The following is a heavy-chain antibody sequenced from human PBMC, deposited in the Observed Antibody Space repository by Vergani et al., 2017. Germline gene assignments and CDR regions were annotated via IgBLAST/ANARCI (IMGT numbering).Heavy chain of an antibody. CDR3: AKDTKYCSGGSCYLEGDYYYYYMDV. CDR1: GFTFSSYA. Sequence: EVQLLESGGGLVQPGGSLRLSCAASGFTFSSYAMSWVRQAPGKGLEWVSVIYSGGSSTYYADSVTGRFTISRDNSKNTLYLQMNSLRADDTAVYYCAKDTKYCSGGSCYLEGDYYYYYMDVWGKGTTVTVSS. V-gene: IGHV3-23*03. D-gene: IGHD2-15*01. CDR2: IYSGGSST. J-gene: IGHJ6*03.